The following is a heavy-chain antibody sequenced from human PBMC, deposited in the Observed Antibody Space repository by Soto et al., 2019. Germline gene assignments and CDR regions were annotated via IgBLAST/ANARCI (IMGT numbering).Heavy chain of an antibody. D-gene: IGHD1-26*01. CDR1: GFTFSSYG. CDR3: ARALSGSYPFDY. CDR2: IGTAGAT. V-gene: IGHV3-13*01. Sequence: GGSLRLSCAASGFTFSSYGMHWVRQATGKGMEWVSAIGTAGATYDQGSVKGRFTISRENAKHSLYLQMNSLRAGDTAVYYCARALSGSYPFDYWGQGTLVTVSS. J-gene: IGHJ4*02.